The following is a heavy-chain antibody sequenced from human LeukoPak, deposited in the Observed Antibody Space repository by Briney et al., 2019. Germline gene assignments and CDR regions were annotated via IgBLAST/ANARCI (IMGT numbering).Heavy chain of an antibody. V-gene: IGHV1-69*02. J-gene: IGHJ4*02. D-gene: IGHD3-10*01. CDR2: IIPILGEP. CDR1: GGTFSSYT. CDR3: ARKGGLGTYGIFDY. Sequence: SVKVSCKASGGTFSSYTISWVRQAPGQELEWMGRIIPILGEPDYAQKFQGRVTITADMSTSTAYMELSSLRSEDTAVYYCARKGGLGTYGIFDYWGQGTLVTVSS.